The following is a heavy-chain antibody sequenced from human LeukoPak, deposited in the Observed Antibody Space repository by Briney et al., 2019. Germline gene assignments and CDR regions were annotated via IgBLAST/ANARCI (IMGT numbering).Heavy chain of an antibody. D-gene: IGHD2-2*01. CDR2: ISAYNGNT. Sequence: ASVKVSCKASGYTFTSYGISWVRQAPGQGLEWMGWISAYNGNTNYAQKLQGRVTMTTDTSTSTAYMELRSLRSDDTAVYYCAREVDIVVVPAAIAGLDYWGQGTLVTVSS. V-gene: IGHV1-18*01. CDR1: GYTFTSYG. J-gene: IGHJ4*02. CDR3: AREVDIVVVPAAIAGLDY.